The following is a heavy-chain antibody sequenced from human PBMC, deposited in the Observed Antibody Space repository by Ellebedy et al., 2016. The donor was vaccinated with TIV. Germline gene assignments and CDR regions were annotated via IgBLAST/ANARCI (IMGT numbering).Heavy chain of an antibody. J-gene: IGHJ4*02. D-gene: IGHD6-19*01. Sequence: GESLKISCAASGFTFRSYALSWVRQAPGKGLEWVSGIGVGGASTYYADSVKGRFTISRDSSRNMMFLQMNSLRAEDTAVYYCTSPAVGHTTGCCRYYFDYWGLGTLVTVSS. CDR3: TSPAVGHTTGCCRYYFDY. CDR1: GFTFRSYA. CDR2: IGVGGAST. V-gene: IGHV3-23*01.